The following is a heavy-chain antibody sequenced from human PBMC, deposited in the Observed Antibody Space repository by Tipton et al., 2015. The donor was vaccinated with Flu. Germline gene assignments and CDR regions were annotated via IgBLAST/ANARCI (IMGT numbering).Heavy chain of an antibody. V-gene: IGHV4-39*01. J-gene: IGHJ6*03. D-gene: IGHD1-20*01. CDR2: IDYSGGT. CDR3: ARLRMTGGNGRGFMDV. Sequence: TLSLTCTVSGGSISSSGYYWGWIRQPPGKGLEWVGSIDYSGGTYYIPSLKSRVTISVDTSKNQFSLKLTSVTAADTAMYYCARLRMTGGNGRGFMDVSGKGTTVSVSS. CDR1: GGSISSSGYY.